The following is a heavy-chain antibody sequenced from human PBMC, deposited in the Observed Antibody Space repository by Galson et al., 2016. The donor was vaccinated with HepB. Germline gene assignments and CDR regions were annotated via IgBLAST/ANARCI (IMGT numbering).Heavy chain of an antibody. CDR2: VIPIFGAA. CDR3: ARRDRYYYDGMDV. V-gene: IGHV1-69*13. Sequence: SVKVSCKASGGTFSSYAISWVRQAPGQGLEWMGEVIPIFGAANYAQKFQGRVTITADLSTTTAYMELSSLRFEDTAVYYCARRDRYYYDGMDVWGQGTTVTVAS. J-gene: IGHJ6*02. CDR1: GGTFSSYA.